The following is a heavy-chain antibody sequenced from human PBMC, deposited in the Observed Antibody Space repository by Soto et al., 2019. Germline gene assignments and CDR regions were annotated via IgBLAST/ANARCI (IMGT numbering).Heavy chain of an antibody. CDR1: GFSLSTSGVG. V-gene: IGHV2-5*02. J-gene: IGHJ4*02. Sequence: QITLKESGPTLVKPTQTLTLTCTFSGFSLSTSGVGVGWIRQPPGKALEWLALIYWDDDKRYRPSLNSRLTITKDTSKSQVVLTXTNXXXVXXXTXXXXXXXXXXXXXEYWGQGTLVTVSS. CDR2: IYWDDDK. CDR3: XXXXXXXXXXEY.